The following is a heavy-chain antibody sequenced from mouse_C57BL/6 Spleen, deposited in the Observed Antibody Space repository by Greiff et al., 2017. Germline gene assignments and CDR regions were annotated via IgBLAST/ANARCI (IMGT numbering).Heavy chain of an antibody. CDR2: IHPNSGST. CDR1: GYTFTSYW. V-gene: IGHV1-64*01. Sequence: QVQLKQPGAELVKPGASVKLSCKASGYTFTSYWMNWVKQRPGQGLEWIGMIHPNSGSTNYNEKFKSKATLPIDKSSSTAYMQISGLTSEDSAVYYCAFKTSFYYDYDGYYFDYWGQGPTLTVSS. CDR3: AFKTSFYYDYDGYYFDY. J-gene: IGHJ2*01. D-gene: IGHD2-4*01.